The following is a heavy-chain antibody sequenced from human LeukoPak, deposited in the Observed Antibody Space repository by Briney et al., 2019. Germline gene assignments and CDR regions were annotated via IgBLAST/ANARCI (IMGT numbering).Heavy chain of an antibody. CDR1: GFTFSNAW. CDR2: IWYDGSNK. D-gene: IGHD3-10*01. J-gene: IGHJ4*02. Sequence: GGSLRLSCAASGFTFSNAWMSWVRQAPGKGLGWVAVIWYDGSNKYYADSVKGRFTISRDNSNNTVYLQMNSLRAEDTAVYYCARDYDVVRGVIADYWGQGTLVTVSS. V-gene: IGHV3-33*08. CDR3: ARDYDVVRGVIADY.